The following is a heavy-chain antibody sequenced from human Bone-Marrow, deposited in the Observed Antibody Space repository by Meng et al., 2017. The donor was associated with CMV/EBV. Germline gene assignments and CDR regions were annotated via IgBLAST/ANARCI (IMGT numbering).Heavy chain of an antibody. CDR1: GFTFSSYW. J-gene: IGHJ4*02. CDR2: IKEDGSEK. Sequence: GGSLRLSCAASGFTFSSYWMSWVRQAPGKGLEWVANIKEDGSEKYYVDSVKGRFTISRDNAKNSLYLQMNSLRAEDTAVYYCARVGGSTAGFNFDYWGQGTLVTVSS. CDR3: ARVGGSTAGFNFDY. D-gene: IGHD3-16*01. V-gene: IGHV3-7*01.